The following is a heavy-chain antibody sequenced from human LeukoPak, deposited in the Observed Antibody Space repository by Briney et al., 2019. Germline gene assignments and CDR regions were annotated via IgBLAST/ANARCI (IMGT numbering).Heavy chain of an antibody. Sequence: GESVKISCKASGYKFSNYWIAWVRQMPGKGLEWMGTIYPDDSDARYSPSFQGQVTLSADKSVTTAYLQWSSLKPSDTAIYYCARRPTTNFDFWGQGTLVTVPS. CDR2: IYPDDSDA. CDR1: GYKFSNYW. D-gene: IGHD1-26*01. CDR3: ARRPTTNFDF. V-gene: IGHV5-51*01. J-gene: IGHJ4*02.